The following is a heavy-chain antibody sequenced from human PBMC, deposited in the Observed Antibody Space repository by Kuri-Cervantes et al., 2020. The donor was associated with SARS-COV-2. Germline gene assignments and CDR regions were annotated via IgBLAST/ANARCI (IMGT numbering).Heavy chain of an antibody. D-gene: IGHD2-2*01. V-gene: IGHV3-30*02. CDR2: IRYDGSNE. CDR1: GFTFSSYG. CDR3: ARANVVVPAAMGFDP. Sequence: GGSLRLSCAASGFTFSSYGMHWVRQAPGKGLEWVAFIRYDGSNEYYADSVKGRFTISRDNSKNTLYLQMNSLRAEDTAVYYCARANVVVPAAMGFDPWGQGTLVTVSS. J-gene: IGHJ5*02.